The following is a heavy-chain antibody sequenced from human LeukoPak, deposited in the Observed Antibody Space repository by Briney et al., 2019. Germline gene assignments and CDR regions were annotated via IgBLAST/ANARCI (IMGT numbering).Heavy chain of an antibody. CDR2: IYYSGST. J-gene: IGHJ4*02. CDR3: ASGGDWNYGGYYFDY. Sequence: SETLSLTCTVSGGSISSYYWRWIRQPPGKGLEWIGYIYYSGSTNYNPSLKSRVTISVDTSKNQFSLKLSSVTAADTAVYYCASGGDWNYGGYYFDYWGQGTLVTVSS. D-gene: IGHD1-7*01. CDR1: GGSISSYY. V-gene: IGHV4-59*01.